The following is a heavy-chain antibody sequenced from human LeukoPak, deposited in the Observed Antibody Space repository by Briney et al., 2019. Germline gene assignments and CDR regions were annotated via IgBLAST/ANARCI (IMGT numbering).Heavy chain of an antibody. J-gene: IGHJ6*04. CDR1: GFTFSSYA. CDR3: AELGITMIGGV. D-gene: IGHD3-10*02. Sequence: GSLRLSCAASGFTFSSYAMHWVRQAPGKGLEWVAVISYDGSNKYYADSVKGRFTISRDNSKNTLYLQMNSLRAEDTAVYYCAELGITMIGGVWGKGTTVTISS. CDR2: ISYDGSNK. V-gene: IGHV3-30*04.